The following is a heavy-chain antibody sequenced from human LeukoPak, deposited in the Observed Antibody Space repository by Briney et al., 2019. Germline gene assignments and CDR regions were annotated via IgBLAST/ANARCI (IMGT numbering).Heavy chain of an antibody. V-gene: IGHV4-34*01. J-gene: IGHJ5*02. CDR2: INHSGST. CDR3: ARGHLQFCSSTSCYGNNWFDP. D-gene: IGHD2-2*01. Sequence: SETLSLTCAVYGGSFSGYYWSWIRQPPGKGLGWIGEINHSGSTNYNPSLKSRVTISVDTSKNQFSLKLSSVTAADTAVYYCARGHLQFCSSTSCYGNNWFDPWGQGTLVTVSS. CDR1: GGSFSGYY.